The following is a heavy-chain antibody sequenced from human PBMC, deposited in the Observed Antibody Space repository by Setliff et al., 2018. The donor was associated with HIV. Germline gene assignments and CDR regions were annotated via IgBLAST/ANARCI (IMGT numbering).Heavy chain of an antibody. CDR2: IYYSGST. CDR3: ARAVTTLTAPTHFDY. J-gene: IGHJ4*02. D-gene: IGHD4-17*01. V-gene: IGHV4-39*07. Sequence: LSLTCTVSGGSISSSSYYWGWIRQPPGKGLEWIGSIYYSGSTYYNPSLKSRVTISVDTSKNQFSLKLSSVTAADTAVYYCARAVTTLTAPTHFDYWGQGTLVTVSS. CDR1: GGSISSSSYY.